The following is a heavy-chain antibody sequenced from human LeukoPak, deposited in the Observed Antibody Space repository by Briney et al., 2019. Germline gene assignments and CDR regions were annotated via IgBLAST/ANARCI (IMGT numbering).Heavy chain of an antibody. D-gene: IGHD2-2*01. V-gene: IGHV1-2*02. J-gene: IGHJ5*02. CDR2: INPNSGGT. Sequence: ASVKVSCKASGYTFTGYYMHWVRQAPGQGLEWMGWINPNSGGTNYAQKFQGRVTMTRDTSISTAYMELSRLRSDDTAVYYCATVCSSTSCSIYNWFDPWGQGTLVTVSS. CDR3: ATVCSSTSCSIYNWFDP. CDR1: GYTFTGYY.